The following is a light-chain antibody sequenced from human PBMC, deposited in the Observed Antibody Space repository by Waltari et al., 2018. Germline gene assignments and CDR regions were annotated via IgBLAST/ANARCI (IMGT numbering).Light chain of an antibody. V-gene: IGKV3-20*01. CDR1: QSISKY. Sequence: EIMLTQSPGTLSLSPGERATLSCRASQSISKYLAWYQQKPGQAPRLLIYDASIRATGIPDRFSGSGYGTDFSLTISRLEPEDYAVYYCQKYGSLPATFGRGTKVEFK. CDR2: DAS. CDR3: QKYGSLPAT. J-gene: IGKJ1*01.